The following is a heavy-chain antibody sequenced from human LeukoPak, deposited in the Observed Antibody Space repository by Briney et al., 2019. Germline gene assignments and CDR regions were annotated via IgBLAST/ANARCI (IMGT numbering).Heavy chain of an antibody. CDR1: GGSISSGGYY. V-gene: IGHV4-31*03. CDR2: IYYSGST. Sequence: SETLSLTCTVSGGSISSGGYYWSWLRQHPGKGLEWIGYIYYSGSTYYNPSLKSRVTISVDTSKNQFSLKLSSVTAADTAVYYCAKAVDGYNPFDIWGQGTMVTVSS. D-gene: IGHD5-24*01. CDR3: AKAVDGYNPFDI. J-gene: IGHJ3*02.